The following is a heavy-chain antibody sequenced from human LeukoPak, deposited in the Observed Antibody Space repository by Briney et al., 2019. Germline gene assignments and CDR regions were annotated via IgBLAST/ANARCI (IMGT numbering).Heavy chain of an antibody. CDR3: ASDVGEADYYDSSGPHSY. V-gene: IGHV4-38-2*02. CDR2: IFHSGRT. J-gene: IGHJ4*02. D-gene: IGHD3-22*01. Sequence: SETLSLTCTVSGYSISSGYYWGWVRQPPGKGLEWIGSIFHSGRTHDNPSLQSRVALSVDTSKNQFSLKLSYVTAADTAVYYCASDVGEADYYDSSGPHSYWGQGTLVTVSS. CDR1: GYSISSGYY.